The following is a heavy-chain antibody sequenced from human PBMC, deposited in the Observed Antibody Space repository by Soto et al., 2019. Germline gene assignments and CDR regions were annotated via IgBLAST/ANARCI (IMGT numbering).Heavy chain of an antibody. Sequence: QVQLVESGGGVVQPGRSLRLSCAASGFTFSSYAMHWVRQAPGKGLEWVAVISYDGSNKYYADSVKGRFTISRDNSKNTLYLQMNSLRAEDTAVYYCARSWGYCSSTSCYTFPSYFDYWGQGTLVTVSS. CDR1: GFTFSSYA. J-gene: IGHJ4*02. D-gene: IGHD2-2*02. V-gene: IGHV3-30-3*01. CDR3: ARSWGYCSSTSCYTFPSYFDY. CDR2: ISYDGSNK.